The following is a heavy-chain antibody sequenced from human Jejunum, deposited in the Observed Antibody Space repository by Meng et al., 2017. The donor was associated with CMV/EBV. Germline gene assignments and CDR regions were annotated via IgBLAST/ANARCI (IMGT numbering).Heavy chain of an antibody. J-gene: IGHJ4*02. CDR2: VSGRGGST. D-gene: IGHD6-6*01. V-gene: IGHV3-23*01. Sequence: GFTFSSYAMSWVRQAPGKGLGWVSTVSGRGGSTFYAHSVKGRFTVSRDNSKNTLYLQMNSLRAEDTAVYYCAKDVSSGFNFGPFDSWGQGTLVTVSS. CDR1: GFTFSSYA. CDR3: AKDVSSGFNFGPFDS.